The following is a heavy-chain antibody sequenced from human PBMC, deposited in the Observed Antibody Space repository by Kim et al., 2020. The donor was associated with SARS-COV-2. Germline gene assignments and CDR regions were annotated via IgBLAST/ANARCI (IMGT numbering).Heavy chain of an antibody. CDR2: ISWNSGSI. CDR1: GFTFDDYA. CDR3: AKEAVPSWYTEGAFDI. V-gene: IGHV3-9*01. D-gene: IGHD6-13*01. J-gene: IGHJ3*02. Sequence: GGSLRLSCAASGFTFDDYAMHWVRQAPGKGLEWVSGISWNSGSIGYADSVKGRFTISRDNAKNSLYLQMNSLRAEDTALYYCAKEAVPSWYTEGAFDIWG.